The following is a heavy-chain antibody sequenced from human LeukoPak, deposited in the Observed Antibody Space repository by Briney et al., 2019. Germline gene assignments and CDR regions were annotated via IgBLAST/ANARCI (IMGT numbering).Heavy chain of an antibody. Sequence: SVKVSCKASVGTFSSYAISWVRQAPGQGLEWMGRINPILGIANYAQKFQGRVTITADKYTSKAYMEVRSLRSEDRAVYYCARDTDYYDSSGYSSSPFDSFDYWGQGTLVTVSS. V-gene: IGHV1-69*04. CDR1: VGTFSSYA. CDR2: INPILGIA. D-gene: IGHD3-22*01. CDR3: ARDTDYYDSSGYSSSPFDSFDY. J-gene: IGHJ4*02.